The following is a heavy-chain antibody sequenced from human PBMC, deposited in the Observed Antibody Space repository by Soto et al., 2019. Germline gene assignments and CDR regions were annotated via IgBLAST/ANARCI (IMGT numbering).Heavy chain of an antibody. CDR1: VFTFSSYA. J-gene: IGHJ6*02. Sequence: PGGSLRLSCADSVFTFSSYAMHWVRQAPGKGLEWAAIISHNGTKKYYADSVKGRFTISRDNSKSTLYLQMDSLRAEDTAVYYCARDLAAAGYYYGMEVWGQGTTVTVSS. D-gene: IGHD6-13*01. V-gene: IGHV3-30-3*01. CDR3: ARDLAAAGYYYGMEV. CDR2: ISHNGTKK.